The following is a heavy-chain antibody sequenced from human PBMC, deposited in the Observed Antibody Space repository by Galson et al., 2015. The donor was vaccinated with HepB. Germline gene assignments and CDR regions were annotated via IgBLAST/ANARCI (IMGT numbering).Heavy chain of an antibody. CDR2: ISGSGGST. CDR3: ARYKQLDRYYFDY. Sequence: SLRLSCAASGFTFSSYAMSWVRQAPGKGLEWVSAISGSGGSTYYADSVKGRFTISRDNSKNTLYLQMNSLRAEDTAVYYCARYKQLDRYYFDYWGQGTLVTVSS. CDR1: GFTFSSYA. V-gene: IGHV3-23*01. D-gene: IGHD1-1*01. J-gene: IGHJ4*02.